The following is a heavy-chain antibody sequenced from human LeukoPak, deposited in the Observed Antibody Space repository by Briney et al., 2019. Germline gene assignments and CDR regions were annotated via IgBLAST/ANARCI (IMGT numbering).Heavy chain of an antibody. CDR2: INWNGGST. V-gene: IGHV3-20*04. D-gene: IGHD6-19*01. CDR3: ARGWQWLSFDY. Sequence: GGSLRLSCAASGFTFSSYWMHWVRQAPGKGLEWVSGINWNGGSTGYADSVKGRFTISRDNAKNSLYLQMNSLRAEDTALYYCARGWQWLSFDYWGQGTLVTVSS. J-gene: IGHJ4*02. CDR1: GFTFSSYW.